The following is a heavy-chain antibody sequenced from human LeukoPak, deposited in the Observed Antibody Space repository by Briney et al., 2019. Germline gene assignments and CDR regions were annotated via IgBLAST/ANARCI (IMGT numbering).Heavy chain of an antibody. Sequence: PGTSLRLSCAASGFTFSDYGMHWVRHAPVKGLEWVAVVYYDGSSKYYADSVKGRFTISRDNSKNTLYLQMNSLRAEDTALYYCARDKYSTHYSLFDYWGQGTLVSVSS. D-gene: IGHD2/OR15-2a*01. J-gene: IGHJ4*02. CDR2: VYYDGSSK. V-gene: IGHV3-33*01. CDR1: GFTFSDYG. CDR3: ARDKYSTHYSLFDY.